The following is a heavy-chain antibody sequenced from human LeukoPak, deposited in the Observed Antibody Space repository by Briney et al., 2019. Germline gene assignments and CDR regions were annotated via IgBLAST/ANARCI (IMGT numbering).Heavy chain of an antibody. CDR2: IWYDGSNK. V-gene: IGHV3-33*06. J-gene: IGHJ4*02. CDR1: GFTFSSYG. D-gene: IGHD3-3*01. CDR3: AKSGLRSLEWFKVDYYFDY. Sequence: QPGRSLRLSCAASGFTFSSYGMHWVRQAPGKGLEWVAVIWYDGSNKYYADSVKGRFTISRDNSKNTLHLQMNSLRAEDTAVYYCAKSGLRSLEWFKVDYYFDYWGQGTLVTVSS.